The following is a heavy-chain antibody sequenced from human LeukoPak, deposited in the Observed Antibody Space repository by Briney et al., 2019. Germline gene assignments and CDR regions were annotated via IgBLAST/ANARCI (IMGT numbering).Heavy chain of an antibody. CDR3: ASPFRDGYRSGY. V-gene: IGHV4-34*01. Sequence: SETLSLTCAVYGGSFSGYYWSWIRQPPGKGLEWIGEINHSGNTSYNPSLKSRVTISVDTSKNQFSLKLSSVTAADTAVYYCASPFRDGYRSGYWGQGTLVTVSS. CDR2: INHSGNT. J-gene: IGHJ4*02. CDR1: GGSFSGYY. D-gene: IGHD5-12*01.